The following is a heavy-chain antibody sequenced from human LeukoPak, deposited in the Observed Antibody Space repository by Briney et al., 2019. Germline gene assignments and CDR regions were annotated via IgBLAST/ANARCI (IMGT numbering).Heavy chain of an antibody. V-gene: IGHV5-51*01. CDR3: ARQSGYCSSTSCSFDY. D-gene: IGHD2-2*01. CDR2: IFPWDSDT. Sequence: GESLKISCKGSGYSFTSYWIGWSRQMPGKGLEWMGIIFPWDSDTRYSPYFQGTVTLADDNSISTAYLQWSGLKASDTAMYYCARQSGYCSSTSCSFDYWGQGTLVTVSS. J-gene: IGHJ4*02. CDR1: GYSFTSYW.